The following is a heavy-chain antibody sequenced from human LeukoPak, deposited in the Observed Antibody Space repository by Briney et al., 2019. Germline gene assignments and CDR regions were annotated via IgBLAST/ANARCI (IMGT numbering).Heavy chain of an antibody. CDR2: MSPNSGNT. V-gene: IGHV1-8*01. D-gene: IGHD7-27*01. J-gene: IGHJ4*02. CDR3: ARGPPNWGFDY. CDR1: GYTLTSYD. Sequence: GASVKVSCKASGYTLTSYDINWVRQATGQGLEWMGWMSPNSGNTGYAQKFQGRVTMTRNTSISTAYMQLSSLRSEDTAVYYCARGPPNWGFDYWGQGTLVTVSS.